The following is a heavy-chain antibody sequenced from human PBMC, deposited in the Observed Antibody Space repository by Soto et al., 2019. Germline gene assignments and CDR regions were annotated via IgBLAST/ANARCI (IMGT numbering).Heavy chain of an antibody. D-gene: IGHD3-10*01. Sequence: SETLSLTCSVSGGSMSEYVWCWIRQSPERVLECSEYIYYRGSTYYNPSLKSRVTISVDTSKRQFSMRLTAVTVADTAVYYGARDGYDGSGSQYPAYWGPGTQVTVSS. J-gene: IGHJ4*02. V-gene: IGHV4-59*01. CDR2: IYYRGST. CDR3: ARDGYDGSGSQYPAY. CDR1: GGSMSEYV.